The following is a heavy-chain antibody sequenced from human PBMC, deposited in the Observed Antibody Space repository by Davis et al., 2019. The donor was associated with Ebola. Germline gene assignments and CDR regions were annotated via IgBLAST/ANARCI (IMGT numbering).Heavy chain of an antibody. CDR1: GFTVSSNY. J-gene: IGHJ6*02. CDR2: IYSGGST. V-gene: IGHV3-53*01. D-gene: IGHD2-15*01. Sequence: GGSLRLSCAASGFTVSSNYMSWVRQAPGKGLEWVSVIYSGGSTYYADSVKGRFTISRDNSKNTLYLQMNSLRAEDTAVYYCARDQVFRYCSGGSCWYYYYGMDVWGQGTTVTVSS. CDR3: ARDQVFRYCSGGSCWYYYYGMDV.